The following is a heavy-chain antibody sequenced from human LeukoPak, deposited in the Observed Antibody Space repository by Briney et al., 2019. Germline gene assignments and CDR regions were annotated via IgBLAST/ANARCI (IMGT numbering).Heavy chain of an antibody. V-gene: IGHV5-51*01. CDR1: GYSFTSYW. D-gene: IGHD3-22*01. Sequence: GESLKISCKGSGYSFTSYWIGWVRQMPGKGLEWMGIIYPGDSDTRYSPSFQGQVTISADKSISTAYLQWSSLKASGTAMYYCARGGYDSSGYYLDKYYFDYWGQGTLVTVSS. CDR3: ARGGYDSSGYYLDKYYFDY. J-gene: IGHJ4*02. CDR2: IYPGDSDT.